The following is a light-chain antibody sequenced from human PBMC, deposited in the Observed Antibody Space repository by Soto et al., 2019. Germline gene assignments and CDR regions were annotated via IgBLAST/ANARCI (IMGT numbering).Light chain of an antibody. J-gene: IGKJ5*01. CDR3: QQYGSSL. Sequence: EIVLTQSPGTLSLSPGERATLSCRASQSVSSSYLAWYQQKPGQAPRLLIHGASSRATGIPDRFSGSGSGTDFTLTISRLEPEDFAVYYCQQYGSSLFGQGTRLEIK. CDR2: GAS. V-gene: IGKV3-20*01. CDR1: QSVSSSY.